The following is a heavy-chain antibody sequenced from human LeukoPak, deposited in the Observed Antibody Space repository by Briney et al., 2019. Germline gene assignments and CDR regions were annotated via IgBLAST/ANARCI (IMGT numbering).Heavy chain of an antibody. D-gene: IGHD1-26*01. CDR3: ARDNGGATPHFDY. CDR2: ISGSGGST. V-gene: IGHV3-23*01. Sequence: PGGSLRLSCAASGFTFSSYAMSWVRQAPGKGLEWVSAISGSGGSTYYADSVKGRFTISRDNAKNSLYLQMNSLRAEDTAVYYCARDNGGATPHFDYWGQGTLVTVSS. CDR1: GFTFSSYA. J-gene: IGHJ4*02.